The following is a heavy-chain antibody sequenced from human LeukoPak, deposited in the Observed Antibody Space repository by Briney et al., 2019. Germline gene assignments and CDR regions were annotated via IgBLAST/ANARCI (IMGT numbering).Heavy chain of an antibody. J-gene: IGHJ5*02. D-gene: IGHD4-11*01. V-gene: IGHV3-13*01. CDR1: GFAFSTPD. CDR2: IGKAGDT. CDR3: ARGDYMGFDP. Sequence: GGSLRLSCAASGFAFSTPDMHWVRHAARQGLEWVSGIGKAGDTYYLDSVRGRFTIFRENDENSVYLQMNNLRAGDTAVYYCARGDYMGFDPWGQGTLVTVSS.